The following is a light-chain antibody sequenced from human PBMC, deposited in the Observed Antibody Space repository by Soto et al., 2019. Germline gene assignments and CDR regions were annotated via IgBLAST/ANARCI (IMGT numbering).Light chain of an antibody. CDR1: IGDVDAFDY. CDR3: TSFTSSSTQV. V-gene: IGLV2-14*01. J-gene: IGLJ1*01. Sequence: QSVLAQPSSSSGSPGQSITISCTGTIGDVDAFDYVSWYQQHPGKAPKLMIFEVSDRPSGVSDRFSGSKSGSTASLTGSGLQAEDEADYCCTSFTSSSTQVFGTGTKVTVL. CDR2: EVS.